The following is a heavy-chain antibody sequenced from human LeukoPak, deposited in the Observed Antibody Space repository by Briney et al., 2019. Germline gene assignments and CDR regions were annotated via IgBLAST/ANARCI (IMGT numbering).Heavy chain of an antibody. CDR3: ARVGGSYDFWSGYYSPYYYYYYMDV. CDR2: ISAYNGNT. J-gene: IGHJ6*03. CDR1: GYTFTSYG. V-gene: IGHV1-18*01. D-gene: IGHD3-3*01. Sequence: ASVKVSCKASGYTFTSYGISWVRQAPGQGLEWMGWISAYNGNTNYAQKLQGRVTMTTDTSTSTAYMELRSLRSDDTAVYYCARVGGSYDFWSGYYSPYYYYYYMDVWGKGTTVTVSS.